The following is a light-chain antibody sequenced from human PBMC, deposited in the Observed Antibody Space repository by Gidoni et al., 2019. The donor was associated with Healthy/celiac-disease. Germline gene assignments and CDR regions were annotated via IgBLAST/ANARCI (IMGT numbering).Light chain of an antibody. CDR2: DAS. CDR1: QSVSSY. V-gene: IGKV3-11*01. CDR3: QQRSNWLT. J-gene: IGKJ5*01. Sequence: IVLTQSPATLSLSPGERATLSCRASQSVSSYLAWYQQKPGQAPRLLVNDASNRAPGIPARFSGSGSGTDFTRTISSLETEDFADYYCQQRSNWLTFGQGTRLEIK.